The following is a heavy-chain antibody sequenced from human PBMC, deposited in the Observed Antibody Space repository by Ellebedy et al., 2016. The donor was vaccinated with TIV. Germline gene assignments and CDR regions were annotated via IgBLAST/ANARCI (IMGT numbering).Heavy chain of an antibody. D-gene: IGHD6-19*01. V-gene: IGHV3-30*03. CDR2: ISYDGSIT. CDR1: GFPFSAYA. J-gene: IGHJ4*02. CDR3: ARAPPGSGPDY. Sequence: GESLKISXAASGFPFSAYAMHWVRQAPGKGLEWVTAISYDGSITFYADSVKGRFAISRDNSKNTLYLQMNSLRAEDTALYYCARAPPGSGPDYWGQGTLVIVSS.